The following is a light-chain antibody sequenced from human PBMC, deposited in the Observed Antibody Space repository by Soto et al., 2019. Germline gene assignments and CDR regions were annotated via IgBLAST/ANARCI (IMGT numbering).Light chain of an antibody. Sequence: DIQMTQSPSSLSASVGDRVTITCRASLGISNYLAWYQQKPGKAPKLLIYGASTLQSGVPSRFSGRGSGTEFTLTISSLQPEDVATYYCQKYNSAPWTFGQGTKVEIK. CDR1: LGISNY. CDR3: QKYNSAPWT. CDR2: GAS. J-gene: IGKJ1*01. V-gene: IGKV1-27*01.